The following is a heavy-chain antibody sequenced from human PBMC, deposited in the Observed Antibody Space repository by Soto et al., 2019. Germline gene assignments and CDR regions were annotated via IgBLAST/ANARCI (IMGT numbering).Heavy chain of an antibody. D-gene: IGHD3-16*01. Sequence: QVQLVQSGAEVKKSGASVKVSCKASRYTFISYDINWVRQATGQGLEWMGWMNPNSGNTGYAQKFQGRITMTRNSSTNTAYMELSSLRSEDTAVYYCARGQEVWWNAGPLGLNGLDVWGQGTTVTVSS. V-gene: IGHV1-8*01. CDR2: MNPNSGNT. CDR3: ARGQEVWWNAGPLGLNGLDV. CDR1: RYTFISYD. J-gene: IGHJ6*02.